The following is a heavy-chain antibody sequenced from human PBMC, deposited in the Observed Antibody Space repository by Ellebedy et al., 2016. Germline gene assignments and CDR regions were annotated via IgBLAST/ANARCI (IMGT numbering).Heavy chain of an antibody. CDR3: AKDRNYGDYPTYFDY. J-gene: IGHJ4*02. D-gene: IGHD4-17*01. CDR1: GSTFSRYW. Sequence: GGSLRLSCAASGSTFSRYWMHWVRQDAEKGLVWVSRVSTDGSTTNYADSVKGRFTISRDNAKNTLYLQMNSLRVEDTAVYYCAKDRNYGDYPTYFDYWGQGTLVTVSS. V-gene: IGHV3-74*01. CDR2: VSTDGSTT.